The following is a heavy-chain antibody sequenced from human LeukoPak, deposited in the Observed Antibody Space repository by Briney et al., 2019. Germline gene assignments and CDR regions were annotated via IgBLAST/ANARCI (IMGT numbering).Heavy chain of an antibody. CDR2: IDYSEST. V-gene: IGHV4-31*03. D-gene: IGHD3-9*01. Sequence: KASETLSLTCTVSGGSISSDGYYWSWLRQPPGKGLEWIIYIDYSESTYYNPSLKSRVTISVDTSKNQFSLKLSSLTAADTAVYYCARARYCTGYYYLDYWGQGTLVTVSS. J-gene: IGHJ4*02. CDR1: GGSISSDGYY. CDR3: ARARYCTGYYYLDY.